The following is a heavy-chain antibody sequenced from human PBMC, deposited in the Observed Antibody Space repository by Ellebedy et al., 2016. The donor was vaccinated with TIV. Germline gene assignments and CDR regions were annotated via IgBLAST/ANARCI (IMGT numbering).Heavy chain of an antibody. V-gene: IGHV1-8*01. J-gene: IGHJ4*02. D-gene: IGHD3/OR15-3a*01. CDR2: VYANSGNT. CDR1: GYTFTDYN. CDR3: ARGSRWTGYDY. Sequence: AASVKVSCKASGYTFTDYNIIWVRQATGQGLEWMGWVYANSGNTGYEQKFRGRVTMTRDISISTDYMELRSLRSEDTAVYYCARGSRWTGYDYWGQGTLVTVSS.